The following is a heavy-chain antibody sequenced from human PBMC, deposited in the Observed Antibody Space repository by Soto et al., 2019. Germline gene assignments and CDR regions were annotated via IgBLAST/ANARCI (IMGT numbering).Heavy chain of an antibody. CDR2: INHSGST. Sequence: SETLSLTCAVYGGSFSGYYLSWIRQPPGKGLEWIGEINHSGSTNYNPSLKSRVTISVDTSKNQFSLKLSSVTAADTAVYYCARGFLWFGAYYFDYWGQGTLVTVSS. CDR1: GGSFSGYY. J-gene: IGHJ4*02. V-gene: IGHV4-34*01. CDR3: ARGFLWFGAYYFDY. D-gene: IGHD3-10*01.